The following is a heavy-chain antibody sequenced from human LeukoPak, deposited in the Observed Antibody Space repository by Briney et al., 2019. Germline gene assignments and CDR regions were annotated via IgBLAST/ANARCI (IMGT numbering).Heavy chain of an antibody. J-gene: IGHJ5*02. D-gene: IGHD2-2*01. Sequence: PSETLSLTCAVYGGSFSGYYSSWIRQPPGKGLEWIGEINHSGSTNYNPSLKSRVTISVDTSKNQFSLKLSSVTAADTAVYYCARGGYCSSTSCRWSGNWFDPWGQGTLVTVSS. CDR3: ARGGYCSSTSCRWSGNWFDP. CDR1: GGSFSGYY. V-gene: IGHV4-34*01. CDR2: INHSGST.